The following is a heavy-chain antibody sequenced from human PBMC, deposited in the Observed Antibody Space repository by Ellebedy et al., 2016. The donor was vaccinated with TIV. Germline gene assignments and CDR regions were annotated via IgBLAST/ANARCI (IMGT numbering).Heavy chain of an antibody. CDR1: GYTFTYDD. V-gene: IGHV1-8*01. D-gene: IGHD2-15*01. Sequence: ASVKVSCXASGYTFTYDDINWVRQASGQGLEWMGWMNPKPGNTGYAQKFQGRVIMTRDTSINTAYMEMSSLGSEDPAVYYCARAKGYCSGGNCYYYGLDFWGQGTTVTVSS. CDR2: MNPKPGNT. CDR3: ARAKGYCSGGNCYYYGLDF. J-gene: IGHJ6*02.